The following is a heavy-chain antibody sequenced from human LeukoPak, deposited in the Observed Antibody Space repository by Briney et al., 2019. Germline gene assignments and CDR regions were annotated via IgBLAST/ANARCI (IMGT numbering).Heavy chain of an antibody. J-gene: IGHJ3*02. CDR2: VGTGGSII. D-gene: IGHD3-22*01. V-gene: IGHV3-48*03. Sequence: GGSLRLSCAASGFTFSSYEMNWVRQAPGKGLEWVSYVGTGGSIIFYADSVKGRFTISRDNAENSLYLQMNSLRAEDTAVYYCARIGKFDTAGYYYKDDAFDIWGQGTMVTVSS. CDR3: ARIGKFDTAGYYYKDDAFDI. CDR1: GFTFSSYE.